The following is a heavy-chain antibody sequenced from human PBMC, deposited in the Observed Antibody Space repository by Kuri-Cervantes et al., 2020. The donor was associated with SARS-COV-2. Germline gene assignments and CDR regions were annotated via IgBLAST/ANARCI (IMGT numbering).Heavy chain of an antibody. D-gene: IGHD2-2*01. V-gene: IGHV3-30*04. CDR2: VSYDGSDN. Sequence: GESLKISCATSGFSFSSYAMHWVRQAPGKGPEWVAVVSYDGSDNDYADSVKGRFSISRDNSKNTLYLQMSGLRIEDTAIYYCARDMGAIVLVRRDWFDPWGPGTLVTVSS. CDR3: ARDMGAIVLVRRDWFDP. J-gene: IGHJ5*02. CDR1: GFSFSSYA.